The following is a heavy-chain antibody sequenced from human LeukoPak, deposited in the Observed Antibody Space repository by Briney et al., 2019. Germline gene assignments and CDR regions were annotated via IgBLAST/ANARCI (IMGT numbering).Heavy chain of an antibody. D-gene: IGHD3-22*01. V-gene: IGHV1-69*06. J-gene: IGHJ4*02. Sequence: SVKVSCKASGGTFTSYAISWVRQAPGQGLEWMGGIIPIFGTANYAQKFQGRVTITADKSTSTAYMELSSLRSEDTAVYYCASNYYDSSGYVDYWGQGTLVTVSS. CDR2: IIPIFGTA. CDR3: ASNYYDSSGYVDY. CDR1: GGTFTSYA.